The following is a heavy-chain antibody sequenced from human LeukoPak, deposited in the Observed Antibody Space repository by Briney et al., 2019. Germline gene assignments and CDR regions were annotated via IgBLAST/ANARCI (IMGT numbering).Heavy chain of an antibody. CDR1: GYTFTGYY. D-gene: IGHD3-10*01. Sequence: ASVKVSCKAFGYTFTGYYMHWVRQAPGQGLEWMGWINPNSGGTNYAQKFQGWVTMTRDTSISTAYMELSRLRSDDTAVYYCARSMVRGEHYYYYGMDVWGQGTTVTVSS. CDR2: INPNSGGT. CDR3: ARSMVRGEHYYYYGMDV. J-gene: IGHJ6*02. V-gene: IGHV1-2*04.